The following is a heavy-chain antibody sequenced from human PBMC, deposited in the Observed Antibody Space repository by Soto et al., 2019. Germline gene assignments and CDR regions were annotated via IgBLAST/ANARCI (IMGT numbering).Heavy chain of an antibody. V-gene: IGHV1-18*01. CDR3: ARRLRDPNWFDP. J-gene: IGHJ5*02. CDR1: GGTFSSYT. CDR2: ISAYNGNT. Sequence: ASVKVSCKASGGTFSSYTISWVRQAPGQGLEWMGWISAYNGNTNYAQKLQGRVTMTTDTSTSTAYMELRSLRSDDTAVYYCARRLRDPNWFDPWGQGTLVTVSS.